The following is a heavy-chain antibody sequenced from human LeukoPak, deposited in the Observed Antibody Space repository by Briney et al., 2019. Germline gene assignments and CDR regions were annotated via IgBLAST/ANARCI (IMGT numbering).Heavy chain of an antibody. J-gene: IGHJ4*02. CDR1: GGSISSNRYN. CDR2: IFHRGTT. V-gene: IGHV4-39*01. D-gene: IGHD6-25*01. Sequence: SETLSLTCTVSGGSISSNRYNWAWIRQSPGKGLEWIGSIFHRGTTYYNPSLKSRVTISVDTSKNQFSLKLSSVTAADTAVYYCARLDRGINAAHFDYWGQGTLVTVSS. CDR3: ARLDRGINAAHFDY.